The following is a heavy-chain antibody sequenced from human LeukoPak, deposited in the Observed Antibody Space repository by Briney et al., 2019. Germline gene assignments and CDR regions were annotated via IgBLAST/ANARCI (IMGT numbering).Heavy chain of an antibody. CDR1: GFTFDDYA. Sequence: PAGGSLRLSCAASGFTFDDYAMPWVRQAPGKGLEWVSGISWNSGSIGYADSVKGRFTISRDNAKNSLYLQMNSLRAEDTALYYCAKDRGEGSSWFPAHYYYYYGMDVWGQGTTVTVSS. CDR2: ISWNSGSI. D-gene: IGHD6-13*01. V-gene: IGHV3-9*01. J-gene: IGHJ6*02. CDR3: AKDRGEGSSWFPAHYYYYYGMDV.